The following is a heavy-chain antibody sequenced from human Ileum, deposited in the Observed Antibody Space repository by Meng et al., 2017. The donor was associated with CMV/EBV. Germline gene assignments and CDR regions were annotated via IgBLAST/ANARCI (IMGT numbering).Heavy chain of an antibody. J-gene: IGHJ4*02. Sequence: LQRSGPRLVKPSQTLSLTRTASGDSISIGHSYWSWIRPTPGKGLEWIGHIHDSGSTYYNPSLQSRVTISVDTSKNQFSLKLSSVTAADTAVYYCARVWGIAVRPLDYWGQGTLVTVSS. V-gene: IGHV4-30-4*01. CDR1: GDSISIGHSY. CDR3: ARVWGIAVRPLDY. D-gene: IGHD6-6*01. CDR2: IHDSGST.